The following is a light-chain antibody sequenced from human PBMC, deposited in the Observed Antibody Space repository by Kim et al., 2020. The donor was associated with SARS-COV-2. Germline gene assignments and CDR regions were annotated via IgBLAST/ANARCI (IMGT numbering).Light chain of an antibody. J-gene: IGKJ3*01. Sequence: ATISCKSSQSVLYSSNNKNYLAWYQQKPGQPPKLLIYWASTRESGVPDRFSGSGSGTDFTLTISSLQAEDVAVYYCQQYYNTPFTFGPGTKVEIK. V-gene: IGKV4-1*01. CDR1: QSVLYSSNNKNY. CDR2: WAS. CDR3: QQYYNTPFT.